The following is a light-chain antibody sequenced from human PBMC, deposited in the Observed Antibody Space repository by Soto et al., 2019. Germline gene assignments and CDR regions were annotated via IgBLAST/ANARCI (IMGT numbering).Light chain of an antibody. CDR2: EVS. CDR3: CSYEGSRIFV. CDR1: SSDVGRYKF. V-gene: IGLV2-23*02. Sequence: QSALTQPSSVSGSPGQSITMSCTGTSSDVGRYKFVSWYQQHPGKAPKVLIYEVSKRPSGVFNRFSGSKSGNTASLTISGLQAEDEDDYYCCSYEGSRIFVFGTGTKVTGL. J-gene: IGLJ1*01.